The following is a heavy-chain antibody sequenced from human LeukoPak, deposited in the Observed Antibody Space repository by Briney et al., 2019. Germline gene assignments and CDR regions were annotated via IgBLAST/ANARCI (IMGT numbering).Heavy chain of an antibody. CDR3: ASSPTMVRGVMVY. Sequence: GGSLRLSCAASGFTVSSNYMSWVRQAPGKGLEWVPVIYSGGSTYYADSVKGRFTISRDNSKNTLYLQMNSLRAEDTAVYYCASSPTMVRGVMVYWGQGTLVTVSS. V-gene: IGHV3-53*01. CDR1: GFTVSSNY. CDR2: IYSGGST. D-gene: IGHD3-10*01. J-gene: IGHJ4*02.